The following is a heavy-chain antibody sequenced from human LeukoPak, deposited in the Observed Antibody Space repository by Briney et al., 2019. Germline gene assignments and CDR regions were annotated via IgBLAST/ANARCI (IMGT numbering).Heavy chain of an antibody. CDR1: GGTFSSYA. V-gene: IGHV1-69*13. D-gene: IGHD6-19*01. CDR3: ARPHAYSSGWYCFDY. CDR2: IIPIFGTA. J-gene: IGHJ4*02. Sequence: GASVKVSCKASGGTFSSYAISWVRQAPGQGLEWMGGIIPIFGTANYAQKFQGRVTITADESTSTAYMELSSLRSEDTAVYYCARPHAYSSGWYCFDYWGQGTLVTVSS.